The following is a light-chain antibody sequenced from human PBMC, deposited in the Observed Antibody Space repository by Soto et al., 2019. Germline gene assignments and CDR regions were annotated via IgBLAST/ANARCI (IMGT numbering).Light chain of an antibody. V-gene: IGLV2-8*01. CDR3: SSYVGTNSYV. CDR1: SSDVGGYNY. CDR2: EVY. J-gene: IGLJ1*01. Sequence: QSALTQPPSASGSPGQSVTISCTGTSSDVGGYNYVSWYQHHPGKAPKLTIYEVYKRPSGVPDRFSGSKSGNTAALTVSGLQDEDEDDYYCSSYVGTNSYVFGTGTKLTVL.